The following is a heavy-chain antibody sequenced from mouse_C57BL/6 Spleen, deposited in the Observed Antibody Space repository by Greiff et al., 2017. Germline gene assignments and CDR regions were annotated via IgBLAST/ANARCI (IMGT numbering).Heavy chain of an antibody. CDR1: GFNIKDDY. CDR3: RGDTAHY. J-gene: IGHJ2*01. V-gene: IGHV14-4*01. CDR2: IDPENGDT. D-gene: IGHD1-2*01. Sequence: QLQQSGAELVRPGASVKLSCTASGFNIKDDYMHWVKQRPEQGLEWIGWIDPENGDTEYASKFQGKATITADTSSNTAYLQLSSLTSEDTAVYYCRGDTAHYWGQGTTLTVSS.